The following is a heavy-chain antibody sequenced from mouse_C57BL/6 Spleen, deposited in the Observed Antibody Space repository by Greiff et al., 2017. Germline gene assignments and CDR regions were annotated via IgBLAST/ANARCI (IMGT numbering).Heavy chain of an antibody. Sequence: EVQLQQSGPELVKPGASVKIPCKASGYTFTDYNMDWVKQSHGKSLEWIGDINPNNGGTIYNQKFKGKATLTVDKSSSTAYMELRSLTSEDTAVYYCARGYYSNYPAWFAYWGQGTLVTVSA. D-gene: IGHD2-5*01. CDR2: INPNNGGT. V-gene: IGHV1-18*01. J-gene: IGHJ3*01. CDR3: ARGYYSNYPAWFAY. CDR1: GYTFTDYN.